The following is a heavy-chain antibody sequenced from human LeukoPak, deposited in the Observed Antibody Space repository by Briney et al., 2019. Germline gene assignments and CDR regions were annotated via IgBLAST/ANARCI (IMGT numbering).Heavy chain of an antibody. J-gene: IGHJ4*02. Sequence: SVKVSCRASGGTFSSYAISWVRLAPGQGREWMGRIIPIFVTSNYAQKFQGRVTITPDESTSTASMELSSLRSEDTAVYYCASDDFWSGRDYCGQGTLVTVSS. CDR2: IIPIFVTS. D-gene: IGHD3-3*01. V-gene: IGHV1-69*13. CDR1: GGTFSSYA. CDR3: ASDDFWSGRDY.